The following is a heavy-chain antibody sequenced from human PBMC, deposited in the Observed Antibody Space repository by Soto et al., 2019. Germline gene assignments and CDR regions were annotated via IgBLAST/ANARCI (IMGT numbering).Heavy chain of an antibody. J-gene: IGHJ4*02. CDR1: GGSISSGDYY. CDR2: IYHSGST. CDR3: ARLPPSLIDY. Sequence: QVQLQESGPGLVKPSQTLSLTCTVSGGSISSGDYYWGWIRQPPGKGLEWIGYIYHSGSTYYNPSLQRRVTIPADTSKNPFSLKMSSVTAADTAVYYCARLPPSLIDYWGQGTLVTVSS. V-gene: IGHV4-30-4*01.